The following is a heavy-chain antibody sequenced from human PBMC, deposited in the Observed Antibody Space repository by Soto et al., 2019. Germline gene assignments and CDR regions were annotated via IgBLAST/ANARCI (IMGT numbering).Heavy chain of an antibody. J-gene: IGHJ4*02. Sequence: EVQLLESGGGLVQPGGSLRLSCAASGFAFSSYAMSWVRQAPGKGLEWVSAISGSGGSTYYADSVKGRFTISRDNSKNTLYLQMNSLRAEDTAVYYCAKDLGYSYGYGPVDYWGQGTLVTVSS. CDR1: GFAFSSYA. D-gene: IGHD5-18*01. V-gene: IGHV3-23*01. CDR3: AKDLGYSYGYGPVDY. CDR2: ISGSGGST.